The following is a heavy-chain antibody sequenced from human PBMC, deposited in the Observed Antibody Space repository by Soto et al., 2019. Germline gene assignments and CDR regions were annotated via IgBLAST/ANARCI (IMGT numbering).Heavy chain of an antibody. V-gene: IGHV1-3*01. Sequence: QVQLVQSGAAVKKPGASVKVYCKASGYTFTSYAMHWVRQAPGQRLEWMGWINAGNGNTKYSQKFQGRVTITRDTSASTAYMELSSLRSEDTAVYYCARTSYYYGSGSYGRTAFDIWGQGRMVTVAS. CDR3: ARTSYYYGSGSYGRTAFDI. J-gene: IGHJ3*02. CDR2: INAGNGNT. CDR1: GYTFTSYA. D-gene: IGHD3-10*01.